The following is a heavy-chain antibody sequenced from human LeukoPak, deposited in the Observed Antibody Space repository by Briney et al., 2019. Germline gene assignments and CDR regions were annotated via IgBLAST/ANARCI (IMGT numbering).Heavy chain of an antibody. CDR2: INPNSGGT. J-gene: IGHJ6*03. Sequence: ASVKVSCKASGYTFTGYYMHWVRQAPGQGLEWMGWINPNSGGTNYAQKFQGRVTMTRDTSISTAYMELSRLRSDDTAVYYCARYSYGSLSSKYYYYYMDVWGKGTTVTISS. V-gene: IGHV1-2*02. D-gene: IGHD5-18*01. CDR1: GYTFTGYY. CDR3: ARYSYGSLSSKYYYYYMDV.